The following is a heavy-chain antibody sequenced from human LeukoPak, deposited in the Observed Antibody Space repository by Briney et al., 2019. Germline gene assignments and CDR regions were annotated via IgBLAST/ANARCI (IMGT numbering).Heavy chain of an antibody. CDR2: INEDGRDK. Sequence: PGGSLRLSCVASGFTFSSRLVGWVRQAPGKGLEWVANINEDGRDKYHVHSMTGRFTISRDNAKNSLFLQMNNLRVEDTALYYCARHGRSCFDFWGQGLLVTVSA. J-gene: IGHJ4*02. CDR3: ARHGRSCFDF. V-gene: IGHV3-7*03. D-gene: IGHD4-17*01. CDR1: GFTFSSRL.